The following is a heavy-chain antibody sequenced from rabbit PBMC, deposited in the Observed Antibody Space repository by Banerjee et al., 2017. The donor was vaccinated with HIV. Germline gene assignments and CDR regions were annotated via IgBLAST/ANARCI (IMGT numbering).Heavy chain of an antibody. J-gene: IGHJ4*01. CDR3: ARGSSYVGYGYATYFNL. D-gene: IGHD6-1*01. Sequence: QEQLEESGGDLVKPEGSLTLTCTASGFSFSNKYVMCWVRQAPGKGLEWIACIYPDYGSTDYASWVNGRFTISKTSSTTVTLQMTSLTAADTATYFCARGSSYVGYGYATYFNLWGPGTLVTV. CDR2: IYPDYGST. CDR1: GFSFSNKYV. V-gene: IGHV1S45*01.